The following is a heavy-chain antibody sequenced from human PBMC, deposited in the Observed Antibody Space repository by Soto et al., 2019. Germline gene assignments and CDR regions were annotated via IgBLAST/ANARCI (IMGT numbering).Heavy chain of an antibody. Sequence: QVQLVESGGGVVQPGRSLRLSCAASGFTFSSYAMHWVRQAPGKGLEWVAVISYDGSNKYYADSVKGRFTISRDNSKNTLYLQMNSLRAEDTAVYYCARDGYSSSAGANWLDPWGQGTLVTVSS. CDR2: ISYDGSNK. J-gene: IGHJ5*02. V-gene: IGHV3-30-3*01. CDR3: ARDGYSSSAGANWLDP. CDR1: GFTFSSYA. D-gene: IGHD6-6*01.